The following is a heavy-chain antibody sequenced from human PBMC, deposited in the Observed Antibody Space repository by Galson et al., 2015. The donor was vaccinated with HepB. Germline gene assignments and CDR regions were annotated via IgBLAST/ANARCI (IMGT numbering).Heavy chain of an antibody. CDR1: GFTFSSYA. V-gene: IGHV3-23*01. CDR2: ISGSGGST. Sequence: SLRLSCAASGFTFSSYAMSWVRQAPGKGLEWVSAISGSGGSTYYADSVKGRFTISRDNSKNTLYLQMNSLRAEDTAVYYCAKDREYCSGGSCIGWDDAFDIWGQGTMVTVSS. CDR3: AKDREYCSGGSCIGWDDAFDI. J-gene: IGHJ3*02. D-gene: IGHD2-15*01.